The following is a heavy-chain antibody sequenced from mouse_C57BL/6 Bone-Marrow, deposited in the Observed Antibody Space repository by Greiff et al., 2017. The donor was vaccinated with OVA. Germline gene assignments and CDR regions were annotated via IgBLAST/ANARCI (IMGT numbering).Heavy chain of an antibody. V-gene: IGHV1-15*01. CDR3: TRGYSNYYAMDY. CDR1: GYTFTDYE. J-gene: IGHJ4*01. CDR2: LDPETGGT. D-gene: IGHD2-5*01. Sequence: VQLQQSGAELVRPGASVTLSCKASGYTFTDYEMHWVKQTPVHGLEWIGALDPETGGTAYNQKFKGKAILTADKTSSAAYMELRSLTSEDSAVYDCTRGYSNYYAMDYWGQGTSVTVSS.